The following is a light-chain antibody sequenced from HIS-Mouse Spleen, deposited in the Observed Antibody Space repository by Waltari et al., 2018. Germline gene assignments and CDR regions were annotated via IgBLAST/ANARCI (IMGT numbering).Light chain of an antibody. V-gene: IGLV3-10*01. CDR1: ALQKTY. CDR2: EDS. Sequence: SYELTQPPSVSVSPGQTARITCSGDALQKTYAYWYQQKSGQAPVLVIYEDSKRPSGIPARFSGSSSGTMATLTISGAQVEDEADYYCYSTDSSGNHRVFGGGTKLTVL. J-gene: IGLJ2*01. CDR3: YSTDSSGNHRV.